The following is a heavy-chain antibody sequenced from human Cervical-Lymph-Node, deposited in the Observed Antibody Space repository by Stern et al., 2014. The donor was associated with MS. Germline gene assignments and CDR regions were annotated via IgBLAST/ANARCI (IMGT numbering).Heavy chain of an antibody. CDR2: TSYDGTNR. J-gene: IGHJ3*02. V-gene: IGHV3-30-3*01. CDR3: ARDRRRYDGGPFDI. D-gene: IGHD3-16*01. Sequence: VQLVESGGGVVQPGRSLRLSCAASGFSFRDYAMHWVRQAPGKGLEWLAVTSYDGTNRHYADSVQGRFIISRVNSDNTLFLQLNSLRDEDTAVYYCARDRRRYDGGPFDIWGQGTMVIVSS. CDR1: GFSFRDYA.